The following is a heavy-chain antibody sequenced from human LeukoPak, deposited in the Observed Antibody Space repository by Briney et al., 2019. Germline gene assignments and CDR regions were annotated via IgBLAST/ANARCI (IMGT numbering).Heavy chain of an antibody. CDR3: ARDYCSSTSCYDHHNWFDP. J-gene: IGHJ5*02. D-gene: IGHD2-2*01. CDR2: IYYSGST. CDR1: GGSISSYY. Sequence: SETLSLTCTVSGGSISSYYWSWIRQPPGKGLEWIGYIYYSGSTNYNPSLKSRVTISVDTSKNQFSLKLSSVTAADTAVYYCARDYCSSTSCYDHHNWFDPWGQGTLVTVSS. V-gene: IGHV4-59*01.